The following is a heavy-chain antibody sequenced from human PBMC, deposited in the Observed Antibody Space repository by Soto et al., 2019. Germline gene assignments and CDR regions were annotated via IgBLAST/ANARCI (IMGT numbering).Heavy chain of an antibody. V-gene: IGHV4-59*01. CDR1: GASISGYH. D-gene: IGHD2-15*01. CDR2: ISYSGAT. J-gene: IGHJ4*02. Sequence: PSETLSLTCTVSGASISGYHWSWIRQFPGKGLECLGYISYSGATNYNPSLKSRVTMSVDTSKNQFSLKLSSVTAADTAVYYCTRAGAATLSDYWGQGTLVTVSS. CDR3: TRAGAATLSDY.